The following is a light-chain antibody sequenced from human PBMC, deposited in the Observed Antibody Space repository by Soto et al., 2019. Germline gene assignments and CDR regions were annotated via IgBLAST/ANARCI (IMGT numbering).Light chain of an antibody. Sequence: DIQMTQSPSSLSAFVGDSVTITCRASQSISGYLNWYQHKPGKAPKLLIYAASSLQSGVPPRFTGGGSGTDFTLIISSLQPEDFATYYCLQSYTTPLTFGGGTKVDIK. J-gene: IGKJ4*01. CDR3: LQSYTTPLT. CDR1: QSISGY. CDR2: AAS. V-gene: IGKV1-39*01.